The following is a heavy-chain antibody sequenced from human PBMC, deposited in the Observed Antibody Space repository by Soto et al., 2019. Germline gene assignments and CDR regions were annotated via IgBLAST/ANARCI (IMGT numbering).Heavy chain of an antibody. CDR2: IIPIFGTA. CDR3: ASILAYCGGDCYSFDY. J-gene: IGHJ4*02. CDR1: GGTFSSYA. Sequence: ASVKVSCKASGGTFSSYAISWVRQAPGQGLEWMGGIIPIFGTANYAQKFQGRVTITADESTSTAYMELSSLRSEDTAVYYCASILAYCGGDCYSFDYWGQGTPVTVPQ. D-gene: IGHD2-21*02. V-gene: IGHV1-69*13.